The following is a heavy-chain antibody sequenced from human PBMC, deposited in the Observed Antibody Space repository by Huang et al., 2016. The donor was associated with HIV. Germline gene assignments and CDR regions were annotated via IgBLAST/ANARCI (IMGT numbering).Heavy chain of an antibody. CDR1: GFTFSSYA. J-gene: IGHJ6*02. Sequence: EVQLVESGGGLVKPGGSLRLSCAASGFTFSSYAMNWVRQAPGKGVEVVSSIGSSRRDIHYAESVKGEFTISRDNAKSSLFLQMNSLRAEDTAVYYCARPQGDKIRGIIRSYYYYYGMDVWGQGTTVTVSS. V-gene: IGHV3-21*01. CDR2: IGSSRRDI. D-gene: IGHD3-10*01. CDR3: ARPQGDKIRGIIRSYYYYYGMDV.